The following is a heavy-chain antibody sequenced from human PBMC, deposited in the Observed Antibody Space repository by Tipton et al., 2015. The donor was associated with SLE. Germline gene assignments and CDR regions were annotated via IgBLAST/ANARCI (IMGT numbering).Heavy chain of an antibody. V-gene: IGHV4-34*01. CDR1: GGSFTGYY. Sequence: TLSLTCAVSGGSFTGYYWSWIRQPPGKGLEWIGEITHRGSTNYNPSLKSRVTISVDTSKNQFSLKLSSVTAAGTAVYYCAGGPTGSSAREDTWGQGTLVTVSS. CDR3: AGGPTGSSAREDT. J-gene: IGHJ4*02. CDR2: ITHRGST. D-gene: IGHD2-2*01.